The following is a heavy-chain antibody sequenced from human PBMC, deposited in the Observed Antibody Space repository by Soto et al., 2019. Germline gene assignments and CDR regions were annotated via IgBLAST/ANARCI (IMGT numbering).Heavy chain of an antibody. CDR2: IIPIFGTA. J-gene: IGHJ6*02. D-gene: IGHD3-22*01. Sequence: QVQLVQSGAEVKKPGSSVKVSCKASGGTFSSYAISWVRQAPGQGLEWMGGIIPIFGTANYAQKFQGRVTITADESTGTTYMELSSLRSEYTAVYDCARSYYYDSSGYYLHYYYYGMDDWGQGTTVTFSS. V-gene: IGHV1-69*01. CDR1: GGTFSSYA. CDR3: ARSYYYDSSGYYLHYYYYGMDD.